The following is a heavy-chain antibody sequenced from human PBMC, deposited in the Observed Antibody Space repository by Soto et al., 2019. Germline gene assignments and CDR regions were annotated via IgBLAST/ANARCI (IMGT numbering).Heavy chain of an antibody. J-gene: IGHJ6*03. Sequence: SETLSLTCAVYGGSFSGYYWSWIRQPPGKGLEWIGEINHSGSTNYNPSLKSRVTISVDTSKNQFSLKLSSVTAADTVVYYCARTNYGDYSYYYYYMDVWGKGTTVTVSS. V-gene: IGHV4-34*01. CDR3: ARTNYGDYSYYYYYMDV. D-gene: IGHD4-17*01. CDR2: INHSGST. CDR1: GGSFSGYY.